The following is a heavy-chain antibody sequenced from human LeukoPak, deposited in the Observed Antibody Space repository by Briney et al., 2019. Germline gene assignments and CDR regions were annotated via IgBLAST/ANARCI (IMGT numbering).Heavy chain of an antibody. CDR1: GFTFGDYA. CDR3: TRNIAAAGTGFDY. D-gene: IGHD6-13*01. Sequence: PGGSLRLSCTASGFTFGDYAVNWFRQAPAKGLEWVGFISSKGYGETIEYAASVKGRFTISRDDSKSIAYLQMNSLKTEDTAMYYCTRNIAAAGTGFDYWGQGTLVTVSS. J-gene: IGHJ4*02. V-gene: IGHV3-49*03. CDR2: ISSKGYGETI.